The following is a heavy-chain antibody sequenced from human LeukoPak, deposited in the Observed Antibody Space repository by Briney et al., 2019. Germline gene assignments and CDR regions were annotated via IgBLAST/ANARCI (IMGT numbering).Heavy chain of an antibody. CDR1: GYTFTGYY. V-gene: IGHV1-2*02. Sequence: ASVKVSCKASGYTFTGYYMHWVRPAPGQGVEWTGWINPNSGGTNYAQKFQGRVTMTRDTSISTAYMELSRLRSDDTAVYYCAGTQGGDWFDPWGQGTLVTVSS. CDR3: AGTQGGDWFDP. D-gene: IGHD3-16*01. CDR2: INPNSGGT. J-gene: IGHJ5*02.